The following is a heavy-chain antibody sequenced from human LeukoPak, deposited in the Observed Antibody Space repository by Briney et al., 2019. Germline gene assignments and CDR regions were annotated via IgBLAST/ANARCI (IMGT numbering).Heavy chain of an antibody. J-gene: IGHJ4*02. CDR1: GYTFTSYG. CDR3: ARVDISVVPAAMLEVYFDY. D-gene: IGHD2-2*01. Sequence: ASVKVSCKASGYTFTSYGISWVRQAPGQGLEWMGWINPNSGGTNYAQKFQGRVTMTRDTSISTAYMELSRLRSDDTAVYYCARVDISVVPAAMLEVYFDYWGQGTLVTVSS. V-gene: IGHV1-2*02. CDR2: INPNSGGT.